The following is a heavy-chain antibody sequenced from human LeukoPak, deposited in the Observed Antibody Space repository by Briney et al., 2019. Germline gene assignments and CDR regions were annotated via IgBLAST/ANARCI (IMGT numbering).Heavy chain of an antibody. Sequence: GGSLRLSCAASGFTFSSYSMNWVRQAPGKGLEWVSSISSSSSYIYYADSVKGRFTISRDNAKNSLYLQMNSLRAEDTAVYYCASSNRWADAFDIWGQGTMVTVSS. D-gene: IGHD4-23*01. V-gene: IGHV3-21*04. CDR3: ASSNRWADAFDI. J-gene: IGHJ3*02. CDR2: ISSSSSYI. CDR1: GFTFSSYS.